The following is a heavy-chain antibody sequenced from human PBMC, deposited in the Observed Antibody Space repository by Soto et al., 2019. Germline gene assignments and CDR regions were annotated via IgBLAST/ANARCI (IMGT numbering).Heavy chain of an antibody. CDR3: ARDLTYYYDSSGYPMRGYYYGMDV. CDR1: GFTFSSYG. J-gene: IGHJ6*02. Sequence: GGSLRLSCAASGFTFSSYGMHWVRQAPGKGLEWVAVIWYDGSNKYYADSVKGRFTISRDNSKNTLYLQMNSLRAEDTAVYYCARDLTYYYDSSGYPMRGYYYGMDVWGQGTTVTVSS. CDR2: IWYDGSNK. D-gene: IGHD3-22*01. V-gene: IGHV3-33*01.